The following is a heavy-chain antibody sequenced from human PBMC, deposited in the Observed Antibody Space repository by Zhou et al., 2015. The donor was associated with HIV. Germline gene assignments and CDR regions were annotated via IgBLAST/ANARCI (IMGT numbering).Heavy chain of an antibody. Sequence: LMQSGTEVTQPGSSVKVSCKASGGTFSGSDISWVRQAPGQGLEWMGGITPMFDIKNYAQKFRARLTITVDQYTNTAYMELSSLTSEDAAIYFCARSSVNHDNAFDIWGQGTKVIVSS. J-gene: IGHJ3*02. CDR1: GGTFSGSD. CDR2: ITPMFDIK. CDR3: ARSSVNHDNAFDI. D-gene: IGHD3-22*01. V-gene: IGHV1-69*17.